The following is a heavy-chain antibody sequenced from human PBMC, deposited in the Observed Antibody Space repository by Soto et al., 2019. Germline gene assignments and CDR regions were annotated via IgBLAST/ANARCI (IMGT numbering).Heavy chain of an antibody. CDR3: ARDVPSSTYGPDPRMDV. Sequence: ASVKVSCKASGYTFTSYYMHWVRQAPGQGLEWMGIINPSGGSTSYAQKFQGRVTMTRDTSTSTVYMELSSLRSEDTAVYYCARDVPSSTYGPDPRMDVWGQGTTVTVSS. J-gene: IGHJ6*02. CDR1: GYTFTSYY. CDR2: INPSGGST. D-gene: IGHD4-17*01. V-gene: IGHV1-46*01.